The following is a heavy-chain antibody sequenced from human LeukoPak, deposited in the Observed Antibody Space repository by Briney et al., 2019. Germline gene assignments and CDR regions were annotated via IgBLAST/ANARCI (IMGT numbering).Heavy chain of an antibody. CDR2: TYYRSTWYN. CDR3: ARSSYYYDSSGYLMGEFDY. J-gene: IGHJ4*02. CDR1: GDSVSSNSTA. Sequence: SQTLSLTCAISGDSVSSNSTAWNWIRQSPSRGLEWLGRTYYRSTWYNDYAVSVKSRITINPDTSKNQFSLQLNSVTPEDTAVYYCARSSYYYDSSGYLMGEFDYWGQGTLVTVSS. D-gene: IGHD3-22*01. V-gene: IGHV6-1*01.